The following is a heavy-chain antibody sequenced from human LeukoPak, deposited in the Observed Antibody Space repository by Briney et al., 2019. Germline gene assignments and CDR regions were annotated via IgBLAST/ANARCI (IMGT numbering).Heavy chain of an antibody. CDR1: GFTFSSYG. Sequence: GGSLRLSCAASGFTFSSYGMHWVRQAPGKGLEWVAFIRYDGSDKFYADSVKGRFTISRDNSKNTLYLQLSSLRTDDTAVYYCAKDNPIEEVPGLGPGSWGQGTLVTVSS. J-gene: IGHJ5*02. V-gene: IGHV3-30*02. CDR2: IRYDGSDK. CDR3: AKDNPIEEVPGLGPGS. D-gene: IGHD2-2*01.